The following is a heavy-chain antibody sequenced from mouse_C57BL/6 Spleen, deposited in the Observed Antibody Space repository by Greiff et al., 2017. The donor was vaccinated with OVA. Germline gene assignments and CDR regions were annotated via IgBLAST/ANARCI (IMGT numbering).Heavy chain of an antibody. CDR3: ARDYYGYDDY. Sequence: VKLQESGPELVKPGASVKISCKASGYAFSSSWMNWVKQRPGKGLEWIGRIYPGDGDTNYNGKFKGKATLTADKSSSTAYMQLSSLTSEDSAVYFCARDYYGYDDYWGQGTTLTVSS. D-gene: IGHD2-2*01. J-gene: IGHJ2*01. V-gene: IGHV1-82*01. CDR2: IYPGDGDT. CDR1: GYAFSSSW.